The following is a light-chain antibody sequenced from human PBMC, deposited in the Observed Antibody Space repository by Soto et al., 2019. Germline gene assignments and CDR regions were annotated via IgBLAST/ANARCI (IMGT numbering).Light chain of an antibody. Sequence: ETVLTQSPGTLSLSPGERATLSCRASQTVGGSYLAWFQQKPGQAPRLLIYRASSRATGIPDRFSGSGSGTDFTLTISRLEPEDFAVYYCQQYVTSPWTLGQGTKVEIK. J-gene: IGKJ1*01. CDR1: QTVGGSY. V-gene: IGKV3-20*01. CDR2: RAS. CDR3: QQYVTSPWT.